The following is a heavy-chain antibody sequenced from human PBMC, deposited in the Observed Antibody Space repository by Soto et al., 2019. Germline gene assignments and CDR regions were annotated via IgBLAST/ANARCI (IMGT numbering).Heavy chain of an antibody. J-gene: IGHJ4*02. CDR1: GFYFNNYG. CDR3: AREDSVIIPAVSDF. D-gene: IGHD2-2*01. CDR2: VSKSDYT. Sequence: GGSLRLSCAVSGFYFNNYGINWVRQPPGKGLEWVSSVSKSDYTYYSDSVEGRFTISRDNAKNSVSLQMNSLRAEDTAVYYCAREDSVIIPAVSDFWGQGTLVTVSS. V-gene: IGHV3-21*01.